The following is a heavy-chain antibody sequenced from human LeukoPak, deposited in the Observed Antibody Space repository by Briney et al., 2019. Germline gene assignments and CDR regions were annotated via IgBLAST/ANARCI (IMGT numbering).Heavy chain of an antibody. CDR3: ASLVRSAAGTGEDFDY. V-gene: IGHV4-34*01. D-gene: IGHD6-13*01. CDR2: INHSGST. J-gene: IGHJ4*02. Sequence: SETLSLTCAVYGGSFSGYYWSWIRQPPGKGLEWIGEINHSGSTNYNPSLKSRVTISVGTSKNQFSLKLSSVTAADTAAYYCASLVRSAAGTGEDFDYWGQGTLVTVSS. CDR1: GGSFSGYY.